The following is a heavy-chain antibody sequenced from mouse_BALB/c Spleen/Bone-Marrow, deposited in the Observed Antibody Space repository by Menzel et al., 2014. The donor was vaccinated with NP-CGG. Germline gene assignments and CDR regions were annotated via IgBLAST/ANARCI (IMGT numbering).Heavy chain of an antibody. J-gene: IGHJ4*01. CDR2: INPGSGGT. D-gene: IGHD4-1*01. V-gene: IGHV1-54*01. Sequence: VQLQQSGAELVRPGTSVKVSCKASGYAFNNYLIEWVKRRPGQGLEWIGVINPGSGGTKYNEKFKGKATLTADKSSSTAYMQLSSLTSDDSAVYFCARCLTGTSAMDYWGQGTSVTVSS. CDR3: ARCLTGTSAMDY. CDR1: GYAFNNYL.